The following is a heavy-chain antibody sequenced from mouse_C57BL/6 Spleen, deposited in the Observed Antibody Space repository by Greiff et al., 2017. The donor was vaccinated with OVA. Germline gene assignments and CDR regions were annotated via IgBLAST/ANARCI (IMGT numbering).Heavy chain of an antibody. CDR2: IYPGDGDT. D-gene: IGHD1-1*01. CDR3: AIKGNYSWYFDV. Sequence: VQLQQSGAELVKPGASVKMSCKASGYAFSSYWMNWVKQRPGKGLEWIGQIYPGDGDTNYNGKFKGKATLSADKCSSTAYMQLSSLTSEDSAVYSCAIKGNYSWYFDVWGTGTTVTVSS. J-gene: IGHJ1*03. CDR1: GYAFSSYW. V-gene: IGHV1-80*01.